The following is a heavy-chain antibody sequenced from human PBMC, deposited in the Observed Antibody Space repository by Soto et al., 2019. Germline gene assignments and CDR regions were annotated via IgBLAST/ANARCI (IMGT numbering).Heavy chain of an antibody. V-gene: IGHV3-33*01. CDR1: GFTFSSYG. J-gene: IGHJ4*02. Sequence: PGGSLRLSCAASGFTFSSYGMHWVRQAPGKGLEWVAVIWYDGSNKYYADSVKGRFTISRDNSKNTLYLQMNSLRAEDTAVYYCARDIGYSNPDNNLAYWGQGTLVTVYS. D-gene: IGHD4-4*01. CDR2: IWYDGSNK. CDR3: ARDIGYSNPDNNLAY.